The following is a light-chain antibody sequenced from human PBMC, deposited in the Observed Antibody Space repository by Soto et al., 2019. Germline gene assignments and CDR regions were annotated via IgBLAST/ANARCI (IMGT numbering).Light chain of an antibody. J-gene: IGKJ5*01. V-gene: IGKV1-33*01. CDR1: QAISNY. CDR3: QQYDNPRT. Sequence: DIQMTQSPSTLSASVGDRVTLTCQASQAISNYLNWYQQKPGKAPKLLIYDASNLETGVPSWFSGSGAGTVFTFTISSLQPEDIAKYYCQQYDNPRTFGQGTQVEIK. CDR2: DAS.